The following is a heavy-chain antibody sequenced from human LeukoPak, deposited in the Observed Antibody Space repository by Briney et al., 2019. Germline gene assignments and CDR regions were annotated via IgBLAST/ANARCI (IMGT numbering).Heavy chain of an antibody. CDR2: IYYSGST. D-gene: IGHD5-18*01. Sequence: SETLSLTCTVSGGSISSDYWSWIRQPPGKGQEWIGYIYYSGSTNYNPSLKSRVTISVDTSTNQFSLKLSSVTAADTAVYYCARMDVDTAMVDYWGQGTLVTVSS. CDR3: ARMDVDTAMVDY. CDR1: GGSISSDY. V-gene: IGHV4-59*01. J-gene: IGHJ4*02.